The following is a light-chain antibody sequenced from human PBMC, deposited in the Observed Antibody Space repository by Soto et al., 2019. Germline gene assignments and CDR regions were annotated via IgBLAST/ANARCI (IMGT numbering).Light chain of an antibody. CDR1: QNILYKSKNKNY. V-gene: IGKV4-1*01. CDR3: QQSHITPFP. Sequence: SVMPQPPHSLGMSLGERATINCKSSQNILYKSKNKNYLAWYQQKPGQPPKLLIYWASTRESGVPDRCSGSGPGTDVSLTINGLQAEDVVVYFCQQSHITPFPFGPGANVAI. CDR2: WAS. J-gene: IGKJ3*01.